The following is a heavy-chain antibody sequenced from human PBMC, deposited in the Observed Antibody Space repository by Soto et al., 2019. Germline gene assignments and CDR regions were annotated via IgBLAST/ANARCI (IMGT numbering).Heavy chain of an antibody. Sequence: ASVKVSCKVSGYTLTELSMHWVRQAPGKGLEWMGGFDPEDGETIYAQKFQGRVTMTEDTSTDTAYMELSSLRSEDTAVYYCATVTVTHDGSWFDPWGQGTLVTVSS. CDR1: GYTLTELS. CDR2: FDPEDGET. D-gene: IGHD4-17*01. V-gene: IGHV1-24*01. CDR3: ATVTVTHDGSWFDP. J-gene: IGHJ5*02.